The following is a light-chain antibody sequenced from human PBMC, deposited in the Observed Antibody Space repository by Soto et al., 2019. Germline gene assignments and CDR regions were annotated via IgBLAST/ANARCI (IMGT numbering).Light chain of an antibody. CDR3: ASWDSSLSAGV. V-gene: IGLV1-51*01. Sequence: QSVLTQPPSVSAAPGQKVTISCSGSSSNIGNNLVSWYQQLPGTAPKLLIYDNYRRPSGIPDRFSGSKSGTSATLGITGLQTGDEANYYCASWDSSLSAGVFGGGTKLTVL. CDR1: SSNIGNNL. CDR2: DNY. J-gene: IGLJ2*01.